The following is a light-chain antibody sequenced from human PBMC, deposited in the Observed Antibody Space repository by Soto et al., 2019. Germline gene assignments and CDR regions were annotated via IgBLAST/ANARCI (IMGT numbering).Light chain of an antibody. V-gene: IGLV1-47*02. J-gene: IGLJ2*01. CDR2: TND. Sequence: QSVLTQPPSASGTPGQRVTISCSGSYSNVETNYVYWYQQVPGTAPKLLIYTNDQRPSGVPDRFSASKSGTSASLAIGGLRSEDEADYFCSATDDSLGGPVFGGGTKLTVL. CDR1: YSNVETNY. CDR3: SATDDSLGGPV.